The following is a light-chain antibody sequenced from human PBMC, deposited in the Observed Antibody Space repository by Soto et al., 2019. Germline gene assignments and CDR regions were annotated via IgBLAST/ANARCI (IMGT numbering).Light chain of an antibody. Sequence: EIVMTQSPATLSVSPGERATLSCRASESISRNLVWYQKRPGQAPRLVIYGASTRATGIPARFSGSGSGTDFTLTISSLQSEDFAVYYCQQYNNWLFTFGGGTKVDIK. V-gene: IGKV3-15*01. J-gene: IGKJ4*01. CDR1: ESISRN. CDR3: QQYNNWLFT. CDR2: GAS.